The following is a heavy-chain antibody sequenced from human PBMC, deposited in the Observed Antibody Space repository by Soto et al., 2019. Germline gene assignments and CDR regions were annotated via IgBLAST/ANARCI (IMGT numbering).Heavy chain of an antibody. CDR3: VRTGGSSLGDYYFYGMDV. CDR2: IKADGSST. J-gene: IGHJ6*02. Sequence: GGLRLSCAASGFTFSNHWMHWVRQAPGKGLVWVSRIKADGSSTSYADSEKGRFTISRDNAKNTLSLQMNSLRADDTAVYYCVRTGGSSLGDYYFYGMDVWGRGTTVTVSS. V-gene: IGHV3-74*01. CDR1: GFTFSNHW. D-gene: IGHD2-15*01.